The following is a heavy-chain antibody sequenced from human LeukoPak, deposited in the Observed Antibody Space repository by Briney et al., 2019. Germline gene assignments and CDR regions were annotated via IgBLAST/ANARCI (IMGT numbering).Heavy chain of an antibody. CDR3: ARVTYSVFDY. CDR1: GGSFSGYY. Sequence: SETLSLTCAVYGGSFSGYYWSWIRQPPGKGLEWIGEINHSGSTNYNPSLKSRVTISVDTSKNQFSLKLSSVTAADTAVYYCARVTYSVFDYWGQGTLVTVSS. V-gene: IGHV4-34*01. CDR2: INHSGST. J-gene: IGHJ4*02. D-gene: IGHD2-21*01.